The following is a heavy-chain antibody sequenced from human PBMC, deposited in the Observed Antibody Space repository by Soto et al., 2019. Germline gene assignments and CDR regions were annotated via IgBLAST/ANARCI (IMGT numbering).Heavy chain of an antibody. D-gene: IGHD2-2*01. Sequence: AAVKVSCKASGYTFTSYGISWVRQAPGQGLEWMGWISAYNGNTNYAQKLQGRVTMTTDTSTSTAYMELRSLRSDDTAVYYCARDHGIVVVPAASGGMDVWGQGTPVTVSS. J-gene: IGHJ6*02. V-gene: IGHV1-18*04. CDR1: GYTFTSYG. CDR2: ISAYNGNT. CDR3: ARDHGIVVVPAASGGMDV.